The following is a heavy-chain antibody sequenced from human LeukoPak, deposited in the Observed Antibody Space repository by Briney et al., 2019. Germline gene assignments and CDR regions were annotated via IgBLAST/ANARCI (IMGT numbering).Heavy chain of an antibody. CDR2: FDPEDGET. CDR1: GYTLTELS. D-gene: IGHD1-1*01. V-gene: IGHV1-24*01. J-gene: IGHJ6*02. CDR3: ATVVSSVQLERQGNYYYYGMDV. Sequence: ASVKVPCKVSGYTLTELSMHWVRQAPGKGLEWMGGFDPEDGETIYAQKFQGRVTMTEDTSTDTAYMELSSLRSEDTAVYYCATVVSSVQLERQGNYYYYGMDVWDQGTTVTVSS.